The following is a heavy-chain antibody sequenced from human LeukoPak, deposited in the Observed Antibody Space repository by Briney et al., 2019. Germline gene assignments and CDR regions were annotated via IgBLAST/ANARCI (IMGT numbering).Heavy chain of an antibody. CDR3: ARGYYGDYEEGFDY. Sequence: GGSLRLSCAASGFTFSSYSMNWVRQAPGKGLEWVSSISSSSLYIYYADSVKGRFTISRDNAKNSLYLQMNSLRAEDTAVYYCARGYYGDYEEGFDYWGQGTLVTVSS. CDR1: GFTFSSYS. V-gene: IGHV3-21*01. D-gene: IGHD4-17*01. CDR2: ISSSSLYI. J-gene: IGHJ4*02.